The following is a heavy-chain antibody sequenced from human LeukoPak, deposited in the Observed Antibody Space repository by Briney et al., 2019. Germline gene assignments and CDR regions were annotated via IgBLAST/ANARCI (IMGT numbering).Heavy chain of an antibody. CDR2: FYPGDSDT. CDR1: GYSFTNYC. J-gene: IGHJ4*02. CDR3: ARRPTDSPFDY. Sequence: GESLKISCKGSGYSFTNYCIDWVRQMPGKGLEWMGIFYPGDSDTRYSPSFQGQVTISADKSISTACLQWSSLKASDSAMYYCARRPTDSPFDYWGQGTLVTVSS. V-gene: IGHV5-51*01. D-gene: IGHD2-15*01.